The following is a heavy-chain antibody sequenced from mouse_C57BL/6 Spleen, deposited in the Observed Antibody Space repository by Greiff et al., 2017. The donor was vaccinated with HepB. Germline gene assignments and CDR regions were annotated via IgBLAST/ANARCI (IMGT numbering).Heavy chain of an antibody. Sequence: ESGPGLVKPSQSLSLTCSVTGYSITSGYYWNWIRQFPGNKLEWMGYISYDGSNNYNPSLKNRISITRDTSKNQFFLKLNSVTTEDTATYYCARIYYGSSPFDYWGQGTTLTVSS. CDR1: GYSITSGYY. V-gene: IGHV3-6*01. D-gene: IGHD1-1*01. J-gene: IGHJ2*01. CDR2: ISYDGSN. CDR3: ARIYYGSSPFDY.